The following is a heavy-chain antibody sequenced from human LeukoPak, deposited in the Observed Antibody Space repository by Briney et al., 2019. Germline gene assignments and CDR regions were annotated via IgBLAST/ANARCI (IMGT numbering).Heavy chain of an antibody. CDR2: IYYSGST. V-gene: IGHV4-59*08. CDR1: GGSISSYY. Sequence: SETLSLTCTVSGGSISSYYWSWIRQPPGKGLEWIGYIYYSGSTNYNPSLKSRVTISVDTSKNQFSLKLSSVTAADTAVYYCARNHWSAPFDYWGQGTLVTVSS. CDR3: ARNHWSAPFDY. J-gene: IGHJ4*02. D-gene: IGHD2-8*02.